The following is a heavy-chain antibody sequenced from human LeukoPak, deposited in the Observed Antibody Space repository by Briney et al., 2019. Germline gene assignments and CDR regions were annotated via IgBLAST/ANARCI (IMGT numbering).Heavy chain of an antibody. D-gene: IGHD3-10*01. CDR1: GGSISSGGYY. Sequence: PSQTLSLTCTVSGGSISSGGYYWSWNRQHPGKGLEWIGYIYYSGSTYYNPSLKSRVTISVDTSKNQFSLKLSSVTAADTAVYYCARDGEASFDYWGQGTLVTVSS. CDR3: ARDGEASFDY. CDR2: IYYSGST. J-gene: IGHJ4*02. V-gene: IGHV4-31*03.